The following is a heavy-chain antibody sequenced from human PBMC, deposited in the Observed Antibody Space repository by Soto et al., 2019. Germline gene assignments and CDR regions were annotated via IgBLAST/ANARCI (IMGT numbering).Heavy chain of an antibody. J-gene: IGHJ4*02. CDR1: GFTFGDYA. CDR2: IRSKAYGGTT. D-gene: IGHD6-6*01. CDR3: TTIEYSSSSASLPGY. Sequence: GGSLRLSCTASGFTFGDYAMSWFRQAPGKGLEWVGFIRSKAYGGTTEYAASVKGRFTISRDDSKSIAYLQMNSLKTEDTAVYYCTTIEYSSSSASLPGYWGQGTLVTVSS. V-gene: IGHV3-49*03.